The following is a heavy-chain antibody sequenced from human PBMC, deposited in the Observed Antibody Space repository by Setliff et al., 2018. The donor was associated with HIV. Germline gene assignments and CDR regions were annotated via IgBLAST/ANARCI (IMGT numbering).Heavy chain of an antibody. J-gene: IGHJ4*02. CDR1: GFTFTAHG. CDR2: IRYDGSNK. V-gene: IGHV3-30*02. CDR3: ATFADGPDS. D-gene: IGHD3-3*01. Sequence: PGGSLRLSCAASGFTFTAHGMHWVRQAPDKGLEWVAFIRYDGSNKYYVGSVKGRFTISRDNAKRSLYLQMNRLKTDDTAFYYCATFADGPDSWGQGTLVTVSS.